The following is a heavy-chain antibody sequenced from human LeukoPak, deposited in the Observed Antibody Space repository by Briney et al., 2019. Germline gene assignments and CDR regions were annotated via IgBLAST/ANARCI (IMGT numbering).Heavy chain of an antibody. CDR3: ARHTLTVPSNYYYGMDV. CDR1: GGSISSYY. CDR2: IYYSGST. J-gene: IGHJ6*02. Sequence: SETLSLTCTVSGGSISSYYWSWIWQPPGKGLEWIGYIYYSGSTNYNPSLKSRVTISVDTSKNQFSLKLSSVTAADTAVYYCARHTLTVPSNYYYGMDVWGQGTTVTVSS. D-gene: IGHD4-17*01. V-gene: IGHV4-59*08.